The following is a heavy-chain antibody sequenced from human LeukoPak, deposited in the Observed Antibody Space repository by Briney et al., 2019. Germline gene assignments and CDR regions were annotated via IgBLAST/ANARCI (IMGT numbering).Heavy chain of an antibody. CDR3: ARGGGREAMIVVVITSFDY. CDR1: GYSISSGYY. Sequence: SETPSLTCTVSGYSISSGYYWGWIRQPPGKGLEWIGSIYHSGSTYYNPSLKSRVTISVDTSKSQFSLKLSSVTAADTAVYYCARGGGREAMIVVVITSFDYWGQGTLVTVSS. V-gene: IGHV4-38-2*02. D-gene: IGHD3-22*01. CDR2: IYHSGST. J-gene: IGHJ4*02.